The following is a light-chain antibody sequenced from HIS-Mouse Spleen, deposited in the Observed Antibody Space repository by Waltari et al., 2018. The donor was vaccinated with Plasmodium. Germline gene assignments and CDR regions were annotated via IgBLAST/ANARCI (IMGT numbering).Light chain of an antibody. Sequence: DIQMTQSPSSLSASVGDRVTITCRASQSISNYLNWYQQKPGKAPKFLIYAASTLQSGVPSMFSGSGAGTEFTLTISSLQPEDFATYYCQQSYSTWTFGQGTKVEIK. CDR1: QSISNY. CDR3: QQSYSTWT. CDR2: AAS. V-gene: IGKV1-39*01. J-gene: IGKJ1*01.